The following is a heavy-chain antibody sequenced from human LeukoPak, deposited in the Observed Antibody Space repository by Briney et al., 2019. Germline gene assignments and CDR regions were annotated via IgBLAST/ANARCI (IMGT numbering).Heavy chain of an antibody. CDR3: ARSGLVLAGPREPGNY. CDR1: GYTFTSYG. Sequence: ASVKVSCKASGYTFTSYGISWVRQAPGQGLEWMRWINAYNGHTNYAQKLQGRVTMTTDTSTSTAYMELRSLRSDDTAVYYCARSGLVLAGPREPGNYWGQGTLVTVSS. V-gene: IGHV1-18*01. D-gene: IGHD3-3*02. J-gene: IGHJ4*02. CDR2: INAYNGHT.